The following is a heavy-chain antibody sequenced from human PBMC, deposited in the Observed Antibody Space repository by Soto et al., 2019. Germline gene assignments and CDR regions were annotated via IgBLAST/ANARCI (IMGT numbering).Heavy chain of an antibody. CDR3: ARDISYSASH. Sequence: SLRLSCTTSGFTFSNSWMHWVRQAPGKGLVWVSYINSDGTTTTYADSVRGRFTISRDNAKNTVYLQMNSLRAEDTAVYYCARDISYSASHWGQGTLVTVSS. CDR2: INSDGTTT. D-gene: IGHD1-26*01. V-gene: IGHV3-74*01. CDR1: GFTFSNSW. J-gene: IGHJ4*02.